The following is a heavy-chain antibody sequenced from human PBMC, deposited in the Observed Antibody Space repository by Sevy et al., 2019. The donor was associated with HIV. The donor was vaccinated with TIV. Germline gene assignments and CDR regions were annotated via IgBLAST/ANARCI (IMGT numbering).Heavy chain of an antibody. V-gene: IGHV3-15*01. D-gene: IGHD4-17*01. CDR3: TTDSIKRWLSALLDY. Sequence: GGYLRLSCAASGFTFSNAWMSCVRQAPGKGLEWVGRIKSKTDGGTTDYAAPVKGRFTISRDDSKNTLYLQMNSLNTEDSAIYYCTTDSIKRWLSALLDYWGQGTRVTVSS. J-gene: IGHJ4*02. CDR2: IKSKTDGGTT. CDR1: GFTFSNAW.